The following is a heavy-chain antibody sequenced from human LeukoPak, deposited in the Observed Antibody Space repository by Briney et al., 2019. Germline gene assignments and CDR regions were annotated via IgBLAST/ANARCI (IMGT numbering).Heavy chain of an antibody. J-gene: IGHJ5*02. CDR3: ARLVVAATRPSNWFDP. CDR1: GFTVSSNE. D-gene: IGHD2-15*01. Sequence: AGGSLRLSCAASGFTVSSNEMSWVRQAPGKGLEWVSSISGGSTYYADSRKGRFTISRDNSKNTLHLQMNSLRAEDTAVYYCARLVVAATRPSNWFDPWGQGTLVTVSS. V-gene: IGHV3-38-3*01. CDR2: ISGGST.